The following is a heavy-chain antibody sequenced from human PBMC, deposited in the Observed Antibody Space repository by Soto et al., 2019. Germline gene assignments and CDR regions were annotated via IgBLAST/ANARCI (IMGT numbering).Heavy chain of an antibody. CDR1: GFTFSSYG. Sequence: QVQLVESGGGVVQPGRSLRLSCAASGFTFSSYGMHWVRQAPGKGLEWVAVISYDGSNKYYADSVKVRFTISRDNSKNTLYLQMNSLRAEDTAVYYCAKDRYCSGGSCYYFDYWGQGTLVTVSS. D-gene: IGHD2-15*01. J-gene: IGHJ4*02. V-gene: IGHV3-30*18. CDR2: ISYDGSNK. CDR3: AKDRYCSGGSCYYFDY.